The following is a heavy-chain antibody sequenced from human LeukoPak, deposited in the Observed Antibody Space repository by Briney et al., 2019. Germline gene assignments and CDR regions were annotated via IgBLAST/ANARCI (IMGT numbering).Heavy chain of an antibody. D-gene: IGHD5-24*01. V-gene: IGHV3-23*01. J-gene: IGHJ4*02. Sequence: PGGSLRLSCAASGFTFSSYASRWVRRAPGNELEWVSAISDSGGSTYYADSVKGRFTISRDNSKNTLYLQMNSLSAEDTAVYYCGKGSEIGEFDYWGQGTLVTVSS. CDR1: GFTFSSYA. CDR2: ISDSGGST. CDR3: GKGSEIGEFDY.